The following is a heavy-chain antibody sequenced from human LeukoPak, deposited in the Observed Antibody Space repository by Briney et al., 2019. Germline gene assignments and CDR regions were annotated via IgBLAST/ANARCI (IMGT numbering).Heavy chain of an antibody. CDR1: GYTFTGSY. V-gene: IGHV1-2*02. J-gene: IGHJ4*02. CDR3: ARGGAFCSITTCHEFDH. CDR2: TNPSTGGT. Sequence: ASVKVSCKTSGYTFTGSYLHWVRQVPGQGLEWLGWTNPSTGGTKSAQQFEGRVTMTRDTSNTTGYLELKSLRLDDTATYYCARGGAFCSITTCHEFDHWGQGTLVIVSS. D-gene: IGHD2-2*01.